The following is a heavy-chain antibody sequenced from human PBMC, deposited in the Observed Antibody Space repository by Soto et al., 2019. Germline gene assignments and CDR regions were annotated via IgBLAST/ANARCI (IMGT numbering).Heavy chain of an antibody. CDR3: ARLPHCGGDCYSFDY. V-gene: IGHV4-59*01. J-gene: IGHJ4*02. CDR1: GGSISSYY. Sequence: QVQLQESGPGLVKPSETLSLTCTVSGGSISSYYWSWIRQPPGKGLEWIGYIYYSGSTNYNPSLKSRVTISVDTSKNQFSLNLRSVTAADTAVYYCARLPHCGGDCYSFDYWGQGTLVTVSS. CDR2: IYYSGST. D-gene: IGHD2-21*02.